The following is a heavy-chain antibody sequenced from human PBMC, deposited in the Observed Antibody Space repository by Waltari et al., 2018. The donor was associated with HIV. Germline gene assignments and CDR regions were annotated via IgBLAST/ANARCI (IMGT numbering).Heavy chain of an antibody. J-gene: IGHJ4*02. CDR3: ARGGGIPPV. CDR2: IYNSGRT. Sequence: QLQLQESGPGLVKPSQTLSLTCTVPPGPFTSVSFYWSWIRQHPGKGLEWIGYIYNSGRTYYNPSLKSRVTISLVTSKNQFSLNLSSVTAADTALYYCARGGGIPPVWGQGTLVTVSS. CDR1: PGPFTSVSFY. V-gene: IGHV4-31*03. D-gene: IGHD3-16*01.